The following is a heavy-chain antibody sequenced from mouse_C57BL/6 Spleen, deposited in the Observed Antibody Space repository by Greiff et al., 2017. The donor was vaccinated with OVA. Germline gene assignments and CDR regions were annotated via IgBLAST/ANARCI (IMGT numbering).Heavy chain of an antibody. CDR2: ISSGGSNN. CDR3: AILRREYYFDY. Sequence: EVQGVESGGDLVKPGGSLKLSCAASGFTFSSYGMSWVRQTPDKRLEWVATISSGGSNNYYPESVKGRFTISRDNAKNTLYLQMSSLKSEDTAMYYCAILRREYYFDYWGQGTTLTVSS. CDR1: GFTFSSYG. J-gene: IGHJ2*01. V-gene: IGHV5-6*01.